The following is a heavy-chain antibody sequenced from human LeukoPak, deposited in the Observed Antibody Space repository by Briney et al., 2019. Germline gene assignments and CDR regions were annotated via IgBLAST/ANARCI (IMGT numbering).Heavy chain of an antibody. CDR1: GFTFDDYT. Sequence: GGSLRLSCAASGFTFDDYTMHWVRQAPGKGLEWVSFISWDGGSTYYADSVKGRFTISRDNSKNSLYLQMNSLRTEDTALYYCAKDIGGEYYYGSGSYWYGMDVWGQGTTVTVSS. J-gene: IGHJ6*02. D-gene: IGHD3-10*01. CDR3: AKDIGGEYYYGSGSYWYGMDV. V-gene: IGHV3-43*01. CDR2: ISWDGGST.